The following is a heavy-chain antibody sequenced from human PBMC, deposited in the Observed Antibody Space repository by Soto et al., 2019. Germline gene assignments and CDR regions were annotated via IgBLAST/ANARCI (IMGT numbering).Heavy chain of an antibody. CDR2: INAGNGNT. CDR1: GYTFTSYA. J-gene: IGHJ3*02. Sequence: QVQLVQSGAEVKKPGASVKVSCKASGYTFTSYAMHWVRQAPGQRLEWMGWINAGNGNTKYSQRFQGRVTITRDTSASTASMEVSSLRSEAPAVYYCAIDHGMITYGRCIVTPDAFDNFGQDPMVTVSS. CDR3: AIDHGMITYGRCIVTPDAFDN. V-gene: IGHV1-3*01. D-gene: IGHD3-16*02.